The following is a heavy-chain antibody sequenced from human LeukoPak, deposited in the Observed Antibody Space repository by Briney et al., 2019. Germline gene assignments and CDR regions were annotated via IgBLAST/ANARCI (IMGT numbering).Heavy chain of an antibody. V-gene: IGHV3-23*01. D-gene: IGHD1-26*01. CDR1: GFTFSGYA. CDR2: INGGGSGT. Sequence: GGSLRLSCAASGFTFSGYAMSWVRQAPGKGLEWVSSINGGGSGTYYADSVKGRFTISRDNSKNTLDLQMNSLRAEDTAVYYCATKSGTYYNYWGRGSLVTVSS. CDR3: ATKSGTYYNY. J-gene: IGHJ4*02.